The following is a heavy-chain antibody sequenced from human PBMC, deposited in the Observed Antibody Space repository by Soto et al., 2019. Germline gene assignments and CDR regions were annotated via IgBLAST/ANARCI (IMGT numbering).Heavy chain of an antibody. V-gene: IGHV4-31*03. CDR2: IYYSGST. CDR3: ARDVAGGAFDI. J-gene: IGHJ3*02. Sequence: QVQLQESGPGLVKPSQTLSLTCTVSNGSISSAAYYWSWIRQHPGKGLEWIGYIYYSGSTYYSSSLKRRTAISVDTSKNQFSLMLGSVTVADTAIYYCARDVAGGAFDIWGQGTVVTVSS. CDR1: NGSISSAAYY. D-gene: IGHD6-19*01.